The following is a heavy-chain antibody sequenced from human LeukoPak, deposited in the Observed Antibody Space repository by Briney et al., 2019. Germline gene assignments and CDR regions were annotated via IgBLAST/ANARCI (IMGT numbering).Heavy chain of an antibody. J-gene: IGHJ4*02. D-gene: IGHD3-16*01. CDR3: ARDNPFKYDYVN. Sequence: SETLSLTCTVSGGFISSGSYYWSWIRQPAGKELEWIGRIYTTGSTNYSPSLKSRVTVSADTSKNQFSLKLSSVTAADTAVYYCARDNPFKYDYVNWGQGTLVTVSS. CDR2: IYTTGST. V-gene: IGHV4-61*02. CDR1: GGFISSGSYY.